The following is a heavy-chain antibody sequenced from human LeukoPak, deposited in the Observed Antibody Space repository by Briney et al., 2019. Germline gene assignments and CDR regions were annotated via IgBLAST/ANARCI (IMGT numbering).Heavy chain of an antibody. J-gene: IGHJ4*02. CDR1: GFTVSSNY. CDR2: IYSGGST. Sequence: PGGSLRLSCAASGFTVSSNYMSWVRQAPGKGLEWVSVIYSGGSTYYADSVKGRFTISRDNSKNTLYLQMNSLRAEDTAVYYCARNFYDYVWGSDYFDYWGQGTLVTVSS. D-gene: IGHD3-16*01. CDR3: ARNFYDYVWGSDYFDY. V-gene: IGHV3-66*01.